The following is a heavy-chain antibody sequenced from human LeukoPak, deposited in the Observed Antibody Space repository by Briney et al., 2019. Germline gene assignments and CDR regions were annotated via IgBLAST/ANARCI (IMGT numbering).Heavy chain of an antibody. Sequence: GGSLRLSCAASGFTFDDYAMHWVRQAPGKGLEWVSGISWNSGSIGYADSVKGRFTISRDNAKNSLYLQMNSLRAEDTAVYYCARAGITTMNWFDPWGQGTLVTVSS. CDR2: ISWNSGSI. D-gene: IGHD3-3*01. J-gene: IGHJ5*02. V-gene: IGHV3-9*01. CDR3: ARAGITTMNWFDP. CDR1: GFTFDDYA.